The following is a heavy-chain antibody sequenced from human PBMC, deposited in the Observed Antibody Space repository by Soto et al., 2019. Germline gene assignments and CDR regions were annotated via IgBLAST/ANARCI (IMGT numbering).Heavy chain of an antibody. CDR2: INPNSGGT. CDR3: ARDWRKDTAMDLRDYGMDV. Sequence: ASVKVSCKASGYTFTGYYMHWVRQAPGQGLEWMGWINPNSGGTNYAQKFQGWVTMTRDTSISTAYMELSRLRSDDTAVYYCARDWRKDTAMDLRDYGMDVWGQGTTVTVSS. V-gene: IGHV1-2*04. J-gene: IGHJ6*02. D-gene: IGHD5-18*01. CDR1: GYTFTGYY.